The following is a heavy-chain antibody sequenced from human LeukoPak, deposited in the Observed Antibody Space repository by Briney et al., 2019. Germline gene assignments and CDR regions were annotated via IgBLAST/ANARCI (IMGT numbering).Heavy chain of an antibody. CDR1: GGSISSYY. Sequence: SETLSLTCTVSGGSISSYYWSWIRQPPGKVLEWIGYMYYSGSTNYNPSLKSRVTISVDTSKNQFSLKLSSVTAADTAVYYCARGGSGYYSYYYYGMDVWGQGTTVTVSS. V-gene: IGHV4-59*01. J-gene: IGHJ6*02. D-gene: IGHD3-22*01. CDR3: ARGGSGYYSYYYYGMDV. CDR2: MYYSGST.